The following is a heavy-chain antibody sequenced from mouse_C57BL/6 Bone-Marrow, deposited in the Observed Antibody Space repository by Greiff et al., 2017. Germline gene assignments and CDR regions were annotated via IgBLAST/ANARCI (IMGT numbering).Heavy chain of an antibody. CDR3: ARQLRLPSFAY. CDR2: IYPRSGNT. V-gene: IGHV1-81*01. Sequence: VKLQQSGAELARPGASVKLSCKASGYTFPSYGISWVKQRTGQGLEWIGEIYPRSGNTYYNEKFKGKATLTADKSSSTAYMELRSLTSEDSAVYFCARQLRLPSFAYWGQGTLVTVSA. D-gene: IGHD3-2*02. CDR1: GYTFPSYG. J-gene: IGHJ3*01.